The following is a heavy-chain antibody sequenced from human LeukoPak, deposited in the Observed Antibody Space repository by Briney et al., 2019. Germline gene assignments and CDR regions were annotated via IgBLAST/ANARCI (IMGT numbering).Heavy chain of an antibody. CDR2: IYYSGST. D-gene: IGHD6-13*01. V-gene: IGHV4-59*12. Sequence: PSETLSLPCTVSGGSISSYYWSWIRQPPGKGLEWIGYIYYSGSTNYNPSLKSRVTISVDTSKNQFSLKLSSVTAADTAVYYCARSWQQLDSVYYYMDVWGKGTTVTVSS. CDR3: ARSWQQLDSVYYYMDV. J-gene: IGHJ6*03. CDR1: GGSISSYY.